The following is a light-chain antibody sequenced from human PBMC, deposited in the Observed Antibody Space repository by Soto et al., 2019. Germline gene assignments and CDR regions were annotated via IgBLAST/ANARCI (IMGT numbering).Light chain of an antibody. CDR1: EYVDIY. V-gene: IGKV3-11*01. CDR3: QQRRNWPPLT. Sequence: TVLTQSPATLSLSPGETATLSCRASEYVDIYLAWYQQKPGQAPRLLIYHASNRATGIPARFSGSGSGTDFTLTISSLEPEDSAVYYCQQRRNWPPLTFGGGTRVEIK. J-gene: IGKJ4*01. CDR2: HAS.